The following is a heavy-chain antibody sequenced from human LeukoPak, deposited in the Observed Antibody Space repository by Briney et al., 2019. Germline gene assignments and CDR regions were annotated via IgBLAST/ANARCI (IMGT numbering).Heavy chain of an antibody. V-gene: IGHV3-21*01. J-gene: IGHJ3*02. D-gene: IGHD2-2*01. CDR3: ARSLKVSAALDVFDI. CDR2: ISRSGGSI. Sequence: GGSLRLSCAASKFTFSSHSMNWVRQAPGKGLEWVSSISRSGGSIYYADSLKGRFTISRDNAKNSLYLQMNSLRAEDTAVYFCARSLKVSAALDVFDIWGQGTMVTVSS. CDR1: KFTFSSHS.